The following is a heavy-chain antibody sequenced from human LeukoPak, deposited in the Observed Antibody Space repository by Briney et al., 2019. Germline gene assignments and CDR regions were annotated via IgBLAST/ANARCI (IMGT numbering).Heavy chain of an antibody. CDR3: ASSYVGRNYYDSSGYYYGSFDY. V-gene: IGHV1-18*01. CDR2: ISAYNGNT. D-gene: IGHD3-22*01. Sequence: ASVKVSCKASGYTFTSYGISWVRQAPGQGLEWMGWISAYNGNTNYAQKLQGRVTMTTDTSTSTAYMELRSLRSDDTAVYYCASSYVGRNYYDSSGYYYGSFDYWGQGTLVTVSS. CDR1: GYTFTSYG. J-gene: IGHJ4*02.